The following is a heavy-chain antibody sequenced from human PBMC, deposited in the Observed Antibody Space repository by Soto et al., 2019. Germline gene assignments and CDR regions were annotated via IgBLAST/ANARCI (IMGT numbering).Heavy chain of an antibody. Sequence: ASVKVSCKASGYTFTSYGISWVRQAPGQGLEWMGWISAYNGNTNYAQKVQGRVTMTTDTSTSTAYMALRSLRSDDTAVYYCARDPSSSGWYYYYYGMDVWGQGTTVTVSS. CDR3: ARDPSSSGWYYYYYGMDV. V-gene: IGHV1-18*04. J-gene: IGHJ6*02. CDR2: ISAYNGNT. CDR1: GYTFTSYG. D-gene: IGHD6-19*01.